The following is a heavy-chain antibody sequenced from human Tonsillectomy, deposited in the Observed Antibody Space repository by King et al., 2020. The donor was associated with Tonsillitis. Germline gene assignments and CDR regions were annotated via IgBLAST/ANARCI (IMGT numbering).Heavy chain of an antibody. D-gene: IGHD3-3*01. V-gene: IGHV1-46*03. Sequence: FQLVQSGAEVKKPGASVKVSCKASGYTFTSYYMHWVRQAPGQGLEWMGIINPSGGSTSYAQMFQGRVTMTRDTSTSTVYMELGSLRSDDTAVYYCARGGVYDFWRGPDYYFDYWGQGTLVTVSS. CDR3: ARGGVYDFWRGPDYYFDY. CDR1: GYTFTSYY. J-gene: IGHJ4*02. CDR2: INPSGGST.